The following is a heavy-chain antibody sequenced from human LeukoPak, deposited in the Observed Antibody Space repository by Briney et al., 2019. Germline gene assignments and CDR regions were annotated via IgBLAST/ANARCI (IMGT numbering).Heavy chain of an antibody. Sequence: PSETLSLTCTVSGGSISSYYWSWIRQPPGKGLEWIGYIYYSGSTNYNPFLKSRVTISVDTSKNQFSLKLSSVTAADAAVYYCARAPLGYAVAYFDYWGQGTLVTVSS. CDR1: GGSISSYY. CDR3: ARAPLGYAVAYFDY. V-gene: IGHV4-59*01. J-gene: IGHJ4*02. D-gene: IGHD1-1*01. CDR2: IYYSGST.